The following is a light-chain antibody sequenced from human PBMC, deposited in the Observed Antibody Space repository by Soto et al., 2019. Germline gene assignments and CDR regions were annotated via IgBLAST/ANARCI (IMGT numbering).Light chain of an antibody. J-gene: IGLJ1*01. CDR1: SNY. CDR2: DVN. CDR3: CSFAGSYTSFV. V-gene: IGLV2-11*01. Sequence: QSALTQPRSVSGSPGQSVTISCTGTSNYVSWYQQHPGKAPKLIISDVNKRPSGVPDRFSGSKSGRTASLTISGLLAEDEDDYYCCSFAGSYTSFVFATGTKLTVL.